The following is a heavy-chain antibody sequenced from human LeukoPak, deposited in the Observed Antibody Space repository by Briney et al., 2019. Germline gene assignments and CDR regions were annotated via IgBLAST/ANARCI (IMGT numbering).Heavy chain of an antibody. Sequence: SETLSLTCTVSGGSISSYYWSWLRQPPGKGLEWIGYIYYSGSTNYNPSLKSRVTISVDTSKNQFSLKLSSVTAADTAVYYCARGYSSSWHYYYGMDVWGQGTTVTVSS. CDR1: GGSISSYY. CDR3: ARGYSSSWHYYYGMDV. CDR2: IYYSGST. V-gene: IGHV4-59*08. J-gene: IGHJ6*02. D-gene: IGHD6-13*01.